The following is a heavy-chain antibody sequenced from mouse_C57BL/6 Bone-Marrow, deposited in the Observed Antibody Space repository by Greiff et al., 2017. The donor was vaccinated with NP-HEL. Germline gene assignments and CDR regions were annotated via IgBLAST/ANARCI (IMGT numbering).Heavy chain of an antibody. J-gene: IGHJ4*01. D-gene: IGHD1-1*01. CDR2: ISNGGGST. CDR1: GFTFSDYY. V-gene: IGHV5-12*01. Sequence: DVQLVESGGGLVQPGGSLKLSCAASGFTFSDYYMYWVRQTPEKRLEWVAYISNGGGSTYYPDTVKGRFTISRDNAKNTLYLQMSRLKSEDTAMYYCARHGSSYGDYWGQGTSVTVSS. CDR3: ARHGSSYGDY.